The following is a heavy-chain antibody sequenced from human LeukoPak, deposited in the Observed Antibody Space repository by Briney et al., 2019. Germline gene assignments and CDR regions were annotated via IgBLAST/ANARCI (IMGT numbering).Heavy chain of an antibody. CDR1: GGSFSGYY. V-gene: IGHV4-34*01. J-gene: IGHJ4*02. D-gene: IGHD2-15*01. CDR3: APGWPTLDY. Sequence: SETLSLTCAVYGGSFSGYYWSWIRQPPGKGLEWIGEINHSGSTNYNPSLKSRVTISVDTSNNQFSLKLSSVTAADTAVYDCAPGWPTLDYWGQGTLVTVSS. CDR2: INHSGST.